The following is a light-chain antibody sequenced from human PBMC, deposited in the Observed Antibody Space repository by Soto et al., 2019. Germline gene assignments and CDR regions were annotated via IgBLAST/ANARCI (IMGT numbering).Light chain of an antibody. J-gene: IGKJ4*01. CDR1: ERINTY. CDR3: QQYSSSPLT. V-gene: IGKV1-12*01. Sequence: DIQMTESPSSVSASVGARVTIPCRASERINTYLAWYQQPPGKAPKILSYAASSLQSGVPSRFRGSGSGTDFTLTISRLEPEDFEVYYCQQYSSSPLTFGGGTKVDIK. CDR2: AAS.